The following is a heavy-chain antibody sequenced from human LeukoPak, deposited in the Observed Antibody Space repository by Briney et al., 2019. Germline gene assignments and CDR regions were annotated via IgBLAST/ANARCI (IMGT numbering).Heavy chain of an antibody. Sequence: PGGSLRLSCAACGFTFSSYGMHWVRQAPGKGLEWVALIWNDGNNKYYADSVKGRFTISRDNSKNTLYLQMHSLRVEDTAMYYCARSVSGAYWVDSYGMDVWGQGTTVTVSS. CDR3: ARSVSGAYWVDSYGMDV. V-gene: IGHV3-33*01. J-gene: IGHJ6*02. D-gene: IGHD2-8*02. CDR2: IWNDGNNK. CDR1: GFTFSSYG.